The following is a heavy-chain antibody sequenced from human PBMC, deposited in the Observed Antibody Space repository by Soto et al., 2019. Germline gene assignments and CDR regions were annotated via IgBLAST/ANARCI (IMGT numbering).Heavy chain of an antibody. J-gene: IGHJ4*02. D-gene: IGHD2-15*01. CDR3: ARSGCSGGSCYSYYFDY. CDR2: ISAYNGNT. Sequence: ASVKVCCKASGYTFASYGISWVRQAPGQGLEWMGWISAYNGNTNYAQKLQGRVTMTTDTSTSTAYMELRSLRSDDTAVYYCARSGCSGGSCYSYYFDYWGQGTLVTVSS. V-gene: IGHV1-18*01. CDR1: GYTFASYG.